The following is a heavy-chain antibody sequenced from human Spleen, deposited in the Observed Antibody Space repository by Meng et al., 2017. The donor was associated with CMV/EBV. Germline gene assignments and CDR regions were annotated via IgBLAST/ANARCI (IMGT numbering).Heavy chain of an antibody. CDR2: IGGSGGST. J-gene: IGHJ4*02. CDR1: GFTFSSNA. V-gene: IGHV3-23*01. Sequence: GGSLRLSCAASGFTFSSNAMSWVRQAPGKGLEWVSGIGGSGGSTYYADSVKGRFTISRDNPKNTLYLQMNSLRAEDTAVYYCARGHLIGFDFWGQGALVTVSS. D-gene: IGHD2/OR15-2a*01. CDR3: ARGHLIGFDF.